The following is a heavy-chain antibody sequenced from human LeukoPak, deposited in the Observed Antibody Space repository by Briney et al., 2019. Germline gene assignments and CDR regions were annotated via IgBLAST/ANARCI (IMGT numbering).Heavy chain of an antibody. CDR2: IYTSGST. J-gene: IGHJ4*02. V-gene: IGHV4-4*09. CDR3: ARHAGDAYNTYYFDY. Sequence: SETLSLTCTVSGGSISSYYWSWIRQPPGKGLEWIGYIYTSGSTNYNPSLKSRVTISVDTSKNQFSLKLSSVTAADTAMYYCARHAGDAYNTYYFDYWGQGTLVTVSS. CDR1: GGSISSYY. D-gene: IGHD5-24*01.